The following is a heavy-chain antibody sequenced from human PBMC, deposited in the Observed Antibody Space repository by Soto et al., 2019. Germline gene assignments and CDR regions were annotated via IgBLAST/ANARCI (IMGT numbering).Heavy chain of an antibody. CDR1: GFTFSSHS. Sequence: GGSLRLSCAASGFTFSSHSMNWVRQAPGKGLEWVSYISSSSSTIYYADSVKGRFTISRDNAKNSLYLQMNSLRAEDTAVYYCARDGYDFWSGYSASNWFDPWGQGTLVTVSS. D-gene: IGHD3-3*01. J-gene: IGHJ5*02. CDR3: ARDGYDFWSGYSASNWFDP. CDR2: ISSSSSTI. V-gene: IGHV3-48*01.